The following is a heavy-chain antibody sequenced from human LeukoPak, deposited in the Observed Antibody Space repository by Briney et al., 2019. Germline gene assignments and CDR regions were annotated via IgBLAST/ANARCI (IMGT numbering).Heavy chain of an antibody. Sequence: PSETLSLTCGVSSYSINRCYYRAWIRQPPGTGLERIGTIYHIGSTHYTPSLGTRLHIPGHTSKHDFSLNLQSVTAAHTAVYYCARAGWIIPSGIDYWGQGALVTVSS. CDR2: IYHIGST. V-gene: IGHV4-38-2*01. J-gene: IGHJ4*02. D-gene: IGHD2-2*03. CDR3: ARAGWIIPSGIDY. CDR1: SYSINRCYY.